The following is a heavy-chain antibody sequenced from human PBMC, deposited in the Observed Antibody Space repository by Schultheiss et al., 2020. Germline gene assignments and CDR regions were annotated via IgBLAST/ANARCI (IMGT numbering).Heavy chain of an antibody. Sequence: SETLSLTCTVSGGSISSNFWTWVRQPPGKGLEWIGSIYYSGSTYYNPSLKSRVTISVDTSKNQFSLKLSSVTAADTAVYYCARAKKQQLVAFWFDPWGQGTLVTVSS. CDR1: GGSISSNF. D-gene: IGHD6-13*01. CDR3: ARAKKQQLVAFWFDP. CDR2: IYYSGST. J-gene: IGHJ5*02. V-gene: IGHV4-59*12.